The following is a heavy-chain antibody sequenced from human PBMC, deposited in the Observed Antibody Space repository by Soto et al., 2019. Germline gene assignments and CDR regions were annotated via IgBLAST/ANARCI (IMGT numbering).Heavy chain of an antibody. CDR1: GGSINSGGYY. CDR2: IYYSGST. CDR3: ARAYGDYFNWFDP. D-gene: IGHD4-17*01. Sequence: QVQLQESGPGLVKPSQTLSLTCTVSGGSINSGGYYWSWIRQHPGKGLEWIGYIYYSGSTYYNPSLKSRVTISVDTSKNQFSLKLSSVTAADTAVYYCARAYGDYFNWFDPWGQGTLVTVSS. V-gene: IGHV4-31*03. J-gene: IGHJ5*02.